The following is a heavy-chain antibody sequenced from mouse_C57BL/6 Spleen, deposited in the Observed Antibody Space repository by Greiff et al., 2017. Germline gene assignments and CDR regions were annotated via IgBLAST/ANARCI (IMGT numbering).Heavy chain of an antibody. V-gene: IGHV1-20*01. CDR1: GYKFTGYF. Sequence: VQLQQSGPELVKPGDSVKISCKASGYKFTGYFMNWVMQSHGKSLEWIGRINPYNGDTFYNQKFKGKATLTVDKSSSTAHMEIRSLTSEASAVYYCARECVYFDYWGQGTTLTVSS. D-gene: IGHD6-1*01. CDR3: ARECVYFDY. CDR2: INPYNGDT. J-gene: IGHJ2*01.